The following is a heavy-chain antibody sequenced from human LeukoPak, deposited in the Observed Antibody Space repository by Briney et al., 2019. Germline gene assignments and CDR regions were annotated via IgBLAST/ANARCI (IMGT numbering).Heavy chain of an antibody. D-gene: IGHD2-2*02. CDR3: AKDSQGYCSSTSCYMGEYDY. J-gene: IGHJ4*02. Sequence: PGGSLRLSCAASGFTFSSYGMHWVRQAPGKGLEWVAFIRYDGSNKYYADSVKGRFTISRDNSKNTLYLQMNSLRAEDTAVYYCAKDSQGYCSSTSCYMGEYDYRGQGTLVTVSS. V-gene: IGHV3-30*02. CDR2: IRYDGSNK. CDR1: GFTFSSYG.